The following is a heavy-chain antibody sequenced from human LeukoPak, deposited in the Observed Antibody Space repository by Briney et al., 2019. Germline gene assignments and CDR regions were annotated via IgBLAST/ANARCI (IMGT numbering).Heavy chain of an antibody. J-gene: IGHJ6*03. D-gene: IGHD3-10*01. CDR3: ARDLTDHYYGRDYYYYMDV. Sequence: SVKVSCKASGYTFTNYGISWVRQAPGQGLEWMGGIIPIFGTANYAQKFQGRVTITADESTSTAYMELSSLRSEDTAVYYCARDLTDHYYGRDYYYYMDVWGKGTTVTISS. V-gene: IGHV1-69*13. CDR1: GYTFTNYG. CDR2: IIPIFGTA.